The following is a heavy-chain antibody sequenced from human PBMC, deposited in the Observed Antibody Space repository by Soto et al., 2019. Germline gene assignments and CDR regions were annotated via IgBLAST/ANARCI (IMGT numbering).Heavy chain of an antibody. D-gene: IGHD3-3*01. CDR2: IKQDGSEK. CDR3: ATFPFWSAYPHDY. CDR1: GFTFSSNW. J-gene: IGHJ4*02. Sequence: PWGSLRLSCAASGFTFSSNWMSWVRQAPGKGLEWVANIKQDGSEKYYVDSVKGRFTISRDNAKNSLYLQMNSLRAEDTAVYYCATFPFWSAYPHDYWGQGTLVTVSS. V-gene: IGHV3-7*01.